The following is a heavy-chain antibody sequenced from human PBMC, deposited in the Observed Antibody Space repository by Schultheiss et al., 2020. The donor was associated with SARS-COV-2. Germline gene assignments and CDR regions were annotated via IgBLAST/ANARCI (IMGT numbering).Heavy chain of an antibody. Sequence: GGSLRLSCTASGFTFGDYAMSWFRQAPGKGLEWVGFIRSKAYGGTTEYAASVKGRFTISRDDSKSIAYLQMNSLKTEDTAVYYCTTGEDIVVVPAAISDDYYYGMDVWGQGTTVTVSS. CDR1: GFTFGDYA. V-gene: IGHV3-49*03. CDR2: IRSKAYGGTT. D-gene: IGHD2-2*02. CDR3: TTGEDIVVVPAAISDDYYYGMDV. J-gene: IGHJ6*02.